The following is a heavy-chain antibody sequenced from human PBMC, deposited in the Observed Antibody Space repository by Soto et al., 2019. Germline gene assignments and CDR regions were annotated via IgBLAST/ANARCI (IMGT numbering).Heavy chain of an antibody. J-gene: IGHJ6*02. D-gene: IGHD3-3*01. V-gene: IGHV1-18*01. Sequence: QVQVVQSGDEVKETGASVRVSCKTSGYSFTAYGISWVRQAPGQGLEWLGWISCYNGKTKYGQKVQGRVTMTTDTSTSTAFMEVRSLRSVDTAIYYCARDAPPPELRFLEWHNYDYNGMDVWGQGTTVTVSS. CDR2: ISCYNGKT. CDR3: ARDAPPPELRFLEWHNYDYNGMDV. CDR1: GYSFTAYG.